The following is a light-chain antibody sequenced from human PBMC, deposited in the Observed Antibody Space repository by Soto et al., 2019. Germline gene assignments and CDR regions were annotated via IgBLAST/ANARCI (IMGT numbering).Light chain of an antibody. V-gene: IGLV2-8*01. CDR3: TSYVGSSNVTWV. CDR2: EVS. Sequence: QSALTQPPSASGSPGQSVTISCTGTSSDVGAYNRVSWYQHHPGKAPKLMIYEVSKRPSGVTDRFSGSKSGNTASLTVSGLQAEDEADYYCTSYVGSSNVTWVFGGGTQLTVL. CDR1: SSDVGAYNR. J-gene: IGLJ3*02.